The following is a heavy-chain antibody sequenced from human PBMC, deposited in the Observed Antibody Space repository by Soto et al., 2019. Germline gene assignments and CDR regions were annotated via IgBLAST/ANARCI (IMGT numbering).Heavy chain of an antibody. J-gene: IGHJ4*02. D-gene: IGHD5-12*01. CDR1: GYTFTSYW. Sequence: EVQLVQSGAEVRKPGESLRISCTGSGYTFTSYWIGWVRQMPEKGLEWMGFIYPGDSDTRYSPSFQGQVTISADKSISTAYLQWSSMKAPDTDMYYCARRRYSCYEPFDYWCQGTLVTVSS. V-gene: IGHV5-51*01. CDR2: IYPGDSDT. CDR3: ARRRYSCYEPFDY.